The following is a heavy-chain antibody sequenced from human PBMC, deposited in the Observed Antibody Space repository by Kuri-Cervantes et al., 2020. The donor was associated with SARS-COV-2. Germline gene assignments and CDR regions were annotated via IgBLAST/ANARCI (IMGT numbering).Heavy chain of an antibody. CDR1: GYSFTKHW. CDR2: IWPGDSNI. V-gene: IGHV5-51*04. J-gene: IGHJ3*02. Sequence: KVSCKGSGYSFTKHWIGWVRQMPGKGLEWMGVIWPGDSNIRDTPSFQDQVTISVDTPISTAYLQWSSLKASDTAMYYCARHGAVRTQFDPFDIWGQGTMVTVSS. D-gene: IGHD3-16*01. CDR3: ARHGAVRTQFDPFDI.